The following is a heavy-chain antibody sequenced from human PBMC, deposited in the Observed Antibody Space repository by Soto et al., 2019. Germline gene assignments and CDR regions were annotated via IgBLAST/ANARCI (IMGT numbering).Heavy chain of an antibody. J-gene: IGHJ4*02. V-gene: IGHV1-2*02. CDR1: GYTFTSYG. CDR2: INPKTGGT. D-gene: IGHD1-26*01. Sequence: GGSVKVSCKASGYTFTSYGISWVRQAPGQGLEWMGWINPKTGGTNYVQKFQGRVTMTRDTSITTAYMELSRLRSDDTAVYYCARDVVGYDYFEAWGQGTRVTVSS. CDR3: ARDVVGYDYFEA.